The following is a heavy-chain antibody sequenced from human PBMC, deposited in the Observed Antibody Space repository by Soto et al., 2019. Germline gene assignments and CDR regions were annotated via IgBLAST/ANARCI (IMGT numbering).Heavy chain of an antibody. V-gene: IGHV3-48*02. CDR1: GFTFSSYS. CDR2: ISSSSSTI. D-gene: IGHD6-6*01. J-gene: IGHJ6*02. CDR3: ARPEYSSSSYGMDV. Sequence: GGSLRLSCAASGFTFSSYSMNWVRQAPGKGLEWVSYISSSSSTIYYADSVKGRFTISRDNAKNSLCLQMNSLRDEDTAVYYCARPEYSSSSYGMDVWGQGTTVTVSS.